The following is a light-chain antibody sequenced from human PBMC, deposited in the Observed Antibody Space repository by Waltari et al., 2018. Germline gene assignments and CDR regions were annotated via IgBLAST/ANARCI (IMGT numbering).Light chain of an antibody. CDR1: QGINIY. V-gene: IGKV3-20*01. CDR2: GAS. J-gene: IGKJ5*01. Sequence: EIVLTQSPGTLSLSPGERATLSCRASQGINIYLAWYQQKPGQAPRLLIYGASTRATGTPDRFGGSGSGTDFTLTINRLEPEDSAVYYCQQYVKSAITFGQGTRLEIK. CDR3: QQYVKSAIT.